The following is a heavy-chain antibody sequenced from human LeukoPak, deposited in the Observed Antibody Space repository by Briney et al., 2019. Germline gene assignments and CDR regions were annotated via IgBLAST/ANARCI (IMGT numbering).Heavy chain of an antibody. Sequence: PGGSLRLSCAASGFIFTDYGFHGVRQAPGKGLEWVAAIWSDATNMFYANSVKGRFFIQRDDYQNTVYLEMSSLRAEDTAVYYCAKDAQRGFDYSNSFQYWGQGSLVTVSS. CDR2: IWSDATNM. D-gene: IGHD4-11*01. V-gene: IGHV3-33*06. CDR1: GFIFTDYG. CDR3: AKDAQRGFDYSNSFQY. J-gene: IGHJ4*02.